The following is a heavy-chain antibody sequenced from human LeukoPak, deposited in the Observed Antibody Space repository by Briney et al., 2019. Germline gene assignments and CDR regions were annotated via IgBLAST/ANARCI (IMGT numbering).Heavy chain of an antibody. CDR1: GFTFSSYG. D-gene: IGHD6-19*01. CDR3: ARARLKWLVLGVGAFDI. CDR2: INGSGGST. V-gene: IGHV3-23*01. J-gene: IGHJ3*02. Sequence: GGSLRLSCAASGFTFSSYGMSWVRQAPGKGLEWVSAINGSGGSTYYADSVKGRFTISRDNSKNTLYLQMNSLRAEDTAVYYCARARLKWLVLGVGAFDIWGQGTMVTVSS.